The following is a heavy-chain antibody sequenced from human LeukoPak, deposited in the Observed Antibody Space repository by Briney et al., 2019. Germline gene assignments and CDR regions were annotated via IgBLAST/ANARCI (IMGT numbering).Heavy chain of an antibody. CDR1: GFTFSNYD. V-gene: IGHV3-13*01. Sequence: GGSLRLSCAASGFTFSNYDMHWVRQTTGKGPEWVSAIGSAGATYYPGSLKGRFTISKENAKNSLFLQMNSLRVGDTAVYFCARGGISAFMPDNWYFDLWGRGTLVTVSS. D-gene: IGHD1-26*01. J-gene: IGHJ2*01. CDR3: ARGGISAFMPDNWYFDL. CDR2: IGSAGAT.